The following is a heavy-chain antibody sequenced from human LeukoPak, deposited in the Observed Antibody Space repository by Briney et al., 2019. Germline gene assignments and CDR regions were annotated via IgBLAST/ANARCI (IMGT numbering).Heavy chain of an antibody. CDR2: INPNSGGA. CDR1: GYTFIDYY. D-gene: IGHD3-16*01. Sequence: GASVKVSCKASGYTFIDYYMHWVRQAPGQGVEWMGWINPNSGGANYAQKFQGRVTMTRDTTIRTAYMELSRLRSDHTAVYYFAATYVHSHDIIFDSWRQGTLLTVSS. V-gene: IGHV1-2*02. CDR3: AATYVHSHDIIFDS. J-gene: IGHJ4*02.